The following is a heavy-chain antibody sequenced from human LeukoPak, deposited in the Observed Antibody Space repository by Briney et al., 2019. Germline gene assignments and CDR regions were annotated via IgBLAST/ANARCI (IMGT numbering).Heavy chain of an antibody. V-gene: IGHV3-21*01. Sequence: PGGSLRLSCAASGFTFSSYSMNWVRQAPGKGLEWVSSISSSSSYIYYADSVKGRFTISRDNAKNSLYLQMNSLRAEDTAVYYCARDLAPTYYYDSSGYWPCSYWGQGTLVTVSS. J-gene: IGHJ4*02. CDR3: ARDLAPTYYYDSSGYWPCSY. CDR1: GFTFSSYS. D-gene: IGHD3-22*01. CDR2: ISSSSSYI.